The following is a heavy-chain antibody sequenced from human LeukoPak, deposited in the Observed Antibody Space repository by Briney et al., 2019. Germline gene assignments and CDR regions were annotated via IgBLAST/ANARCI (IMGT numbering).Heavy chain of an antibody. J-gene: IGHJ4*02. CDR3: ALFTYYYDSSCYYPGDY. Sequence: ASETVSCTASGYTFTSYGISWVRKAPGPGLEWVGWISIYNGNTNYAQKLQGRVTMTTDTSTSTAYMELRSLRSDDTAVYYCALFTYYYDSSCYYPGDYWGQGTPVTVSS. V-gene: IGHV1-18*01. CDR2: ISIYNGNT. CDR1: GYTFTSYG. D-gene: IGHD3-22*01.